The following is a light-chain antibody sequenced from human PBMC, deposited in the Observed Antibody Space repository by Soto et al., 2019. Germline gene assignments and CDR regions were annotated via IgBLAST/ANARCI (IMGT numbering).Light chain of an antibody. J-gene: IGLJ2*01. CDR2: GND. CDR3: AAWDDRLNAPV. V-gene: IGLV1-44*01. Sequence: QSVLTQPPSASGTPGQRVTISCSGSNSNIGSNAVNWYQQLPGTAPKLLIHGNDQRPSGVPDRLSGSKSGTSASLAISGLQSKDEADYYCAAWDDRLNAPVFGGGTKLTVL. CDR1: NSNIGSNA.